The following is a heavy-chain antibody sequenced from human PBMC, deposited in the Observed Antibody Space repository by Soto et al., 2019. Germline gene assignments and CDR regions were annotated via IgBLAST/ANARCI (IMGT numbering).Heavy chain of an antibody. CDR2: IIPLFGTA. V-gene: IGHV1-69*13. CDR3: ATELGENPASPFDA. CDR1: GVTFSSET. D-gene: IGHD3-10*01. Sequence: SVKVSCKASGVTFSSETLGWVRQAPGQGLEWVGGIIPLFGTASYAQKFQGRVTITADESTSTVYMELSSLSSDDTAVYFCATELGENPASPFDAWGQGTLVTVSS. J-gene: IGHJ4*02.